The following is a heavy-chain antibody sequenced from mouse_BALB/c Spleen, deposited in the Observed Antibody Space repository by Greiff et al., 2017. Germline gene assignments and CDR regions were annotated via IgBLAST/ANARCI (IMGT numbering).Heavy chain of an antibody. CDR1: GYTFTSYC. CDR3: ARSIYYYGSYYFDY. D-gene: IGHD1-1*01. Sequence: QVQLQQPGAELVKPGASVKLSCKASGYTFTSYCMHWVKQRPGQGLEWIGEINPSNGRTDYTEKFKSKATLTVDKSSSTAYMQLSSLTSEDSAVYDGARSIYYYGSYYFDYWGQGTTLTVSA. J-gene: IGHJ2*01. CDR2: INPSNGRT. V-gene: IGHV1S81*02.